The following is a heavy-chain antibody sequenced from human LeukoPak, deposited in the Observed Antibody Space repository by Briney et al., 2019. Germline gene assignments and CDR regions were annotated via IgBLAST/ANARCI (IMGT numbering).Heavy chain of an antibody. D-gene: IGHD3-3*01. CDR1: GGSFSGYY. V-gene: IGHV4-4*09. Sequence: PSETLSLTCAVYGGSFSGYYWSWIRQPPGKGLEWIGYIYTSGSTNYNPSLKSRVTISVDTSKNQFSLKLSSVTAADTAVYYCARRGDFWSESYFDYWGQGTLVTVSS. CDR3: ARRGDFWSESYFDY. J-gene: IGHJ4*02. CDR2: IYTSGST.